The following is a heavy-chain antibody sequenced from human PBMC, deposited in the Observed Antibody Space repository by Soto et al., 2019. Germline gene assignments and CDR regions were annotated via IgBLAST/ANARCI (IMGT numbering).Heavy chain of an antibody. Sequence: EVQLLESGGGLVQPGGSLRLSCAASGFTSSSYAMSWVRQAPGKGLEWVSAISGSGGSTYYADSVKGRFTISRDNSKNTLYLQMNSLRAEDTAVYYCAKATRNYGDYGGSGYWGQGTLVTVSS. V-gene: IGHV3-23*01. CDR2: ISGSGGST. CDR1: GFTSSSYA. J-gene: IGHJ4*02. D-gene: IGHD4-17*01. CDR3: AKATRNYGDYGGSGY.